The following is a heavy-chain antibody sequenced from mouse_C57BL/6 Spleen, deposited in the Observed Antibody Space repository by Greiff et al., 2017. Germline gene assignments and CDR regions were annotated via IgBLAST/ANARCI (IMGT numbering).Heavy chain of an antibody. Sequence: VQLKESGAELVKPGASVKLSCTASGFNIKDYYMHWVKQRTEQGLEWIGRIAPEDGETKYAPKFQGKATITADTSSNTAYLQLSSLTSEDTAVYYCATTTVVAYYFDYWGQGTTLTVSS. CDR1: GFNIKDYY. V-gene: IGHV14-2*01. D-gene: IGHD1-1*01. CDR2: IAPEDGET. CDR3: ATTTVVAYYFDY. J-gene: IGHJ2*01.